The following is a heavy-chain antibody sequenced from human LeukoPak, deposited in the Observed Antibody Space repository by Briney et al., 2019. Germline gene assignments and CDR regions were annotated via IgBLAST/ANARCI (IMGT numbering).Heavy chain of an antibody. CDR1: GGSINSGTFY. Sequence: SQTLSLTCTVSGGSINSGTFYWGWIRQPPGKWLEWIGSMYYDGSSYYNPSLKSRVTESVDTSKNQFSLKLTSVPAADTAVYFCARRSDSGSDDGEDYFDYWGQGTLVTVSS. D-gene: IGHD1-26*01. V-gene: IGHV4-39*01. CDR2: MYYDGSS. J-gene: IGHJ4*02. CDR3: ARRSDSGSDDGEDYFDY.